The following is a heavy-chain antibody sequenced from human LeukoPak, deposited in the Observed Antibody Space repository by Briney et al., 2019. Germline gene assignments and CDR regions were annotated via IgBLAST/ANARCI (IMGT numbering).Heavy chain of an antibody. CDR3: ARDLRAGSYAFD. V-gene: IGHV3-23*01. J-gene: IGHJ4*02. Sequence: GGSLRLSCAASGFTFSSYAMSWVRQAPGKGLEWVSTISGSGDGTYYADSVKGRFTISRDNAKNSVYLQMNSLRAEDTAIYYCARDLRAGSYAFDWGQGTLVTVSS. CDR1: GFTFSSYA. CDR2: ISGSGDGT. D-gene: IGHD5-18*01.